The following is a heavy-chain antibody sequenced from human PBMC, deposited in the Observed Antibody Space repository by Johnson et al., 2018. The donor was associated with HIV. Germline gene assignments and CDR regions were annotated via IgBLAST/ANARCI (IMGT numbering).Heavy chain of an antibody. V-gene: IGHV3-30*09. J-gene: IGHJ3*01. Sequence: HVQLVESGGGVVQPGRSLRLSCAASGFTFSTYAMHWVRQAPGKGLEWVAVISYDGSEKHFADSVKGRFAISRDSSKNTLFLQMNSLRAEDTAVYHCAGGSRDTYDNDDVYLLQAFDVWGQGTVVTVSS. CDR3: AGGSRDTYDNDDVYLLQAFDV. D-gene: IGHD3-16*01. CDR1: GFTFSTYA. CDR2: ISYDGSEK.